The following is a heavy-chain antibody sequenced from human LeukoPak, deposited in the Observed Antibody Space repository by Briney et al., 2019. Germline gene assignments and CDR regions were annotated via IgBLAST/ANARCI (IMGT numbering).Heavy chain of an antibody. D-gene: IGHD3-10*01. J-gene: IGHJ4*02. CDR3: TRGRGGTIVRGYMDY. CDR2: MNSNSGNT. CDR1: GYTFINYD. V-gene: IGHV1-8*01. Sequence: VASVKVSCKASGYTFINYDIMWVRQATGQGLEWMGWMNSNSGNTGYAQKFQGRVTMTRDTSMSTACMELSSLRFEDTAVYYCTRGRGGTIVRGYMDYWGQGTLVTVSS.